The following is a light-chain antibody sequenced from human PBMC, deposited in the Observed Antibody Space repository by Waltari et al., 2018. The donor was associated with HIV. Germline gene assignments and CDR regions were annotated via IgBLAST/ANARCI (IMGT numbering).Light chain of an antibody. CDR2: HNN. Sequence: QSLLTQPPSASGTPGQRVSISCSGSSSNIGSNAVNWYQQLPGTAPKLLLSHNNRLPPGVPDRVSGAKSGTSASRAISGLQSEDEAAYYCAAWDDSLNGVMFGGGTTLTVL. CDR1: SSNIGSNA. J-gene: IGLJ3*02. V-gene: IGLV1-44*01. CDR3: AAWDDSLNGVM.